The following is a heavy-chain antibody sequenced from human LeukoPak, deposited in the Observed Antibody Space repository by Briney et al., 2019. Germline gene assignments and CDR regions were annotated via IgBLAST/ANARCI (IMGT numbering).Heavy chain of an antibody. CDR3: AKDAYGSGSYGAFDI. Sequence: GGSLRLSCAASGFTFSSYSMNWVRQAPGKGLEWVSYISSSSSTIYYADSVKGRFTISRDNAKNSLYLQMNSLRAEDTALYYCAKDAYGSGSYGAFDIWGQGTMVTVSS. CDR1: GFTFSSYS. CDR2: ISSSSSTI. V-gene: IGHV3-48*04. J-gene: IGHJ3*02. D-gene: IGHD3-10*01.